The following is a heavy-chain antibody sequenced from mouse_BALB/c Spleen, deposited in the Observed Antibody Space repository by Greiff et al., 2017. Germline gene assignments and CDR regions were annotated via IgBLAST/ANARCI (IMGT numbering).Heavy chain of an antibody. CDR3: ADGYHREGFAY. CDR1: GYSFTGYF. J-gene: IGHJ3*01. D-gene: IGHD2-3*01. CDR2: INPYNGDT. Sequence: EVQLQQSGPELVKPGASVKISCKASGYSFTGYFLNWVMQSHGKSLEWIGRINPYNGDTFYNQKFKGKATLTVDKSASTAHMELRSLASEDSAVYYCADGYHREGFAYWGQGTLVTVSA. V-gene: IGHV1-20*02.